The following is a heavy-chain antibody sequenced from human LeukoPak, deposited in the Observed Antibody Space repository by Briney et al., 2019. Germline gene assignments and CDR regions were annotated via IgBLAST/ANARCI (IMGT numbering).Heavy chain of an antibody. V-gene: IGHV3-23*01. D-gene: IGHD3-3*01. CDR1: RFTFSSYA. J-gene: IGHJ3*02. CDR3: AKDKTYHDFWSGHDAFDI. CDR2: ISGSGDST. Sequence: PGGSLRLSCAGSRFTFSSYAMSWVRQAPGKGLEWVSVISGSGDSTYYGDSVKGRFTISRDNSKNTLYLQMNSLRAEDTAVYYCAKDKTYHDFWSGHDAFDIWGQGTKVTVSS.